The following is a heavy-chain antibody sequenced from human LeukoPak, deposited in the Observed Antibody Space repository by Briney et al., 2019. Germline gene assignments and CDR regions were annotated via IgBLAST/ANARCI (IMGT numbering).Heavy chain of an antibody. CDR2: INSDGRST. CDR1: GFTFSSYW. D-gene: IGHD3-10*02. J-gene: IGHJ6*02. CDR3: ARDGAVTMFGEGGMDV. V-gene: IGHV3-74*01. Sequence: GGSLRLSCAASGFTFSSYWMHWVRQAPGKGLVWVSRINSDGRSTNYADSVKGRFTISRDNAKNMLYLQLNSLRAEDTAVYYCARDGAVTMFGEGGMDVWGQGTTVTVSS.